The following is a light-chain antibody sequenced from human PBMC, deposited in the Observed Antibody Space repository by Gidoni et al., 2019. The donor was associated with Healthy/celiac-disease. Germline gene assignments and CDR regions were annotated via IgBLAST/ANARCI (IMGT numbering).Light chain of an antibody. CDR1: QSVLYSSNNKNY. V-gene: IGKV4-1*01. Sequence: DIVMTQSPDSLAASLGERATINCKSSQSVLYSSNNKNYLAWYQQKPGQPPKLLIYWASTGESGVPDRFSGSGSGTDFTLTISSLQAEDVAVYYCQQYYSTPFTFGPGTKVDIK. CDR3: QQYYSTPFT. J-gene: IGKJ3*01. CDR2: WAS.